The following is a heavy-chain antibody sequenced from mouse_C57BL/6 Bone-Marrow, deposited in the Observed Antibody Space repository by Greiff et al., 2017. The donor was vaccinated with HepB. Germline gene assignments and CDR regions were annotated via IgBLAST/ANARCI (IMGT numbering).Heavy chain of an antibody. D-gene: IGHD2-1*01. V-gene: IGHV2-6*03. CDR1: GFSLTSYG. J-gene: IGHJ4*01. CDR2: IWSDGRT. CDR3: ARDLLWDAMDY. Sequence: QVQLKESGPGLVAPSQSLSITCTVSGFSLTSYGVNWVRQPPGKGLEWLVVIWSDGRTTYNSALKSSLSISKDNSKSQVFLKMNSLQTDDTAMYYCARDLLWDAMDYWGQGTSVTVSS.